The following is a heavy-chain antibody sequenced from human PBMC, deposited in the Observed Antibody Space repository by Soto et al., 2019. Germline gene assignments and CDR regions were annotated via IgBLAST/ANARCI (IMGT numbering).Heavy chain of an antibody. V-gene: IGHV4-30-2*01. CDR2: IYHSGST. J-gene: IGHJ5*02. Sequence: PSETMSLTCAVYGGSISSGGYSWSWIRQQPRKGLEWIGYIYHSGSTYYNPSLKSRVTISVDRSKNQFSLKLSSVTAADTAVYFCARGLVVRGVMGPDWFDPWGQGTLVTVSS. CDR3: ARGLVVRGVMGPDWFDP. D-gene: IGHD3-10*01. CDR1: GGSISSGGYS.